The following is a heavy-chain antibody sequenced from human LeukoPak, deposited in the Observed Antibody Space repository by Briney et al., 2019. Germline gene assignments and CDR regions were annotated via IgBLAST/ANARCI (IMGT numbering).Heavy chain of an antibody. CDR3: AKRGVVIRVILVGFHKEAYYFDS. D-gene: IGHD3-22*01. V-gene: IGHV3-23*01. CDR2: ISDSGGST. Sequence: GGSLRLSCAVSGITLSHYGMTWVRQAPGKGLEWVAGISDSGGSTNYADSVKGRFTISRDNHKNTLYLQMNSLRAEDTAVYFCAKRGVVIRVILVGFHKEAYYFDSWGQGALVTVSS. CDR1: GITLSHYG. J-gene: IGHJ4*02.